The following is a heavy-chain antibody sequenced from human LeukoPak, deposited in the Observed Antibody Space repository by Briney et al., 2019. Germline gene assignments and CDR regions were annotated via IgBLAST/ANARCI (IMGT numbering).Heavy chain of an antibody. CDR3: ARTLNYCSSTICTWDPVGY. J-gene: IGHJ4*02. V-gene: IGHV1-69*01. D-gene: IGHD2-2*01. CDR1: GGAFSSYA. CDR2: IIPIFGTA. Sequence: ASVKVSCKASGGAFSSYAISWVRQAPGQELEWMGGIIPIFGTANYAQKFQGRVTITADESTSTAYMELSSLRSEDTAVYYCARTLNYCSSTICTWDPVGYWGQGTLVTVSS.